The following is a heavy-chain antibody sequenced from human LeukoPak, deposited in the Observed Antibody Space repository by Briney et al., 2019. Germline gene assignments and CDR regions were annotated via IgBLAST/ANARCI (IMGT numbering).Heavy chain of an antibody. V-gene: IGHV4-39*07. Sequence: PSETLSLTCTVSGDSISSGDYYWTWVRQPPGKGLEWIGEVHLDGRTNYNPSLESRLTMSVDVSENQVSLKLTSVTAADTAVYYCAREGGFYRPLDYSGQGTLVTVSS. J-gene: IGHJ4*02. D-gene: IGHD3-3*01. CDR1: GDSISSGDYY. CDR2: VHLDGRT. CDR3: AREGGFYRPLDY.